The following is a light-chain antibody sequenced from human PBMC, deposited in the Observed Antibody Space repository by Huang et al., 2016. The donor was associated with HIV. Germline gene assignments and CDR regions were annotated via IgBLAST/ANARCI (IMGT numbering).Light chain of an antibody. J-gene: IGKJ4*01. V-gene: IGKV1-39*01. Sequence: DLQMTQSPSSLSASVGDRVSITCRASQRLNNYFNWYQQKPGKAPQLLIPSASTLQNRVPPRFSVSVSGTYFTLTITNLQPEDSATYYCQQTFSVPLTFGGGTKVEIK. CDR3: QQTFSVPLT. CDR1: QRLNNY. CDR2: SAS.